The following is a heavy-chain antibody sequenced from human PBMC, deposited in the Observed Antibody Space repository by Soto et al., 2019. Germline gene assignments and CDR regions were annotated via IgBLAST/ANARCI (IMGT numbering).Heavy chain of an antibody. J-gene: IGHJ3*02. Sequence: ESGPTLVNPTQTLTLTCTFSGFSLSTSGMCVSWIRQPPGKALEWLALIYWDDDKRYSPSLKSRLTITKDTSKNQVVLTMTNMDPVDTATYYCAHRGPFLQDILTGYYYGDAFDIWGQGTMVTVSS. V-gene: IGHV2-5*08. CDR2: IYWDDDK. CDR1: GFSLSTSGMC. D-gene: IGHD3-9*01. CDR3: AHRGPFLQDILTGYYYGDAFDI.